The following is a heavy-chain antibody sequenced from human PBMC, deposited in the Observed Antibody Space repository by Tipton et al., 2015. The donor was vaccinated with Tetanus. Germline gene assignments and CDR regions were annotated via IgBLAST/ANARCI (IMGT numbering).Heavy chain of an antibody. CDR2: VYNSGST. V-gene: IGHV4-4*07. Sequence: TLSLTCTVSGASISSYYWSWIRQPAGKGLEWIGRVYNSGSTDYNPSLKSRLAMSLATSKNQFSLKLSSVTAADTAVYSCARDRTRYSGSSCSTLDIWGQGTMVTVSS. CDR1: GASISSYY. D-gene: IGHD1-26*01. CDR3: ARDRTRYSGSSCSTLDI. J-gene: IGHJ3*02.